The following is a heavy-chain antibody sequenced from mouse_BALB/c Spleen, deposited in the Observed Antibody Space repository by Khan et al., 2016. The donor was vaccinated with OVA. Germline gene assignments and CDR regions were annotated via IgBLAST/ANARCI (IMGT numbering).Heavy chain of an antibody. CDR1: GYSITSGYA. CDR3: ARGNYYGYYFDY. CDR2: ISYSGFT. D-gene: IGHD1-1*01. V-gene: IGHV3-2*02. Sequence: EVQLVESGPGLVKPSQSLSLTCTVTGYSITSGYAWNWIRQFPGNKLEWMGYISYSGFTSYTPSLKSRISITRDTSKNQFFLQLNFVTTEDTATYYCARGNYYGYYFDYWGQGTTLTVSA. J-gene: IGHJ2*01.